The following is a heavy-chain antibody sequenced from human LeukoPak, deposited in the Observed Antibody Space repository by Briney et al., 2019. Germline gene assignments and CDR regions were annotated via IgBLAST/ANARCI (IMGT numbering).Heavy chain of an antibody. J-gene: IGHJ4*02. CDR1: GGSISSYY. CDR2: IYYSGST. V-gene: IGHV4-59*01. Sequence: SETLSLTCTVSGGSISSYYWSWIRQPPGKGLEWIGYIYYSGSTNYNPSLKSRVTISVDTSKNQFSLKLSSVTAADTAVYYCAKVASSRRWLQPVYYFDYWGQGTLVTVSS. D-gene: IGHD5-24*01. CDR3: AKVASSRRWLQPVYYFDY.